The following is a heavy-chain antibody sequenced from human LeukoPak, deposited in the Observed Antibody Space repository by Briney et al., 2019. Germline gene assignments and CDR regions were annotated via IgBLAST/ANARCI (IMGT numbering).Heavy chain of an antibody. CDR3: AREDSTRSGVRELDY. V-gene: IGHV3-13*01. Sequence: PGGSLRLSCAASGFTFSTYDFHWVRQVPGRGLQWVSAIGAGFDTYYQDSVRGRFTISRENAKNSLYLQMNSLTVGDTAVYYCAREDSTRSGVRELDYWGQGILVTVSS. D-gene: IGHD3-10*01. J-gene: IGHJ4*02. CDR2: IGAGFDT. CDR1: GFTFSTYD.